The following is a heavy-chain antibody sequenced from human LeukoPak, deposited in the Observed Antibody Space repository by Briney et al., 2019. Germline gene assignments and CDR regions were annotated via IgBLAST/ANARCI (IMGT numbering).Heavy chain of an antibody. CDR1: GGSFSGYY. CDR3: ARAIVVVVAASTSYYYYYGMDV. J-gene: IGHJ6*02. D-gene: IGHD2-15*01. Sequence: SETLSLTCAVYGGSFSGYYWSWIRQPPGKGLEWIGEINHSGSTNYNPPLKSRVTISVDTSKNQFSLKLSSVTAADTAVYYCARAIVVVVAASTSYYYYYGMDVWGQGTTVTVSS. CDR2: INHSGST. V-gene: IGHV4-34*01.